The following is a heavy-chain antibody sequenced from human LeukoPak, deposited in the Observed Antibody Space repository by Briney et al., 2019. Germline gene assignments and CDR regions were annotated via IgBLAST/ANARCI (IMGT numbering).Heavy chain of an antibody. V-gene: IGHV4-59*01. CDR2: IYYSGST. Sequence: SETLSLTCTVSGGSISSYYWSWIRQPPGKGLEWIGYIYYSGSTNYNPSLKSRVTISVDTSKNQFSLKLNSVTAADTAVYYCAREANFYGSGSYFEGTFDCWGQGSLVTVSS. CDR3: AREANFYGSGSYFEGTFDC. D-gene: IGHD3-10*01. J-gene: IGHJ4*02. CDR1: GGSISSYY.